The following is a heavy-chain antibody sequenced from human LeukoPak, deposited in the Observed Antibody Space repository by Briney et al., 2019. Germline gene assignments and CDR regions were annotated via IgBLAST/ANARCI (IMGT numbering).Heavy chain of an antibody. V-gene: IGHV3-66*01. CDR1: GLTLSSTY. CDR3: AACGDGYNYFDY. Sequence: GGSLKLSCAASGLTLSSTYMSWVRQAPGKGLEWVSVFYSGGATYYADSVRGRFTISRDNSKNSLYLQMHSLRAEDTAVYYCAACGDGYNYFDYWGQGILVTVSS. J-gene: IGHJ4*02. D-gene: IGHD5-24*01. CDR2: FYSGGAT.